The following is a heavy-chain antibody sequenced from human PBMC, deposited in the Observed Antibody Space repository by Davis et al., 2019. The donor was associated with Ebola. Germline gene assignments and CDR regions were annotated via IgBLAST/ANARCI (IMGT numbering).Heavy chain of an antibody. Sequence: PSETLSLTCAVYGGSFSDYYWSWIRQPPGKGLEWIGEINHSGSTNYNPSLKSRVTISVDTSKNQFSLKLSSVTAADTAVYYCARGHGSHYDFWSGHPEGFDYWGQGTLVTVSS. J-gene: IGHJ4*02. D-gene: IGHD3-3*01. V-gene: IGHV4-34*01. CDR3: ARGHGSHYDFWSGHPEGFDY. CDR2: INHSGST. CDR1: GGSFSDYY.